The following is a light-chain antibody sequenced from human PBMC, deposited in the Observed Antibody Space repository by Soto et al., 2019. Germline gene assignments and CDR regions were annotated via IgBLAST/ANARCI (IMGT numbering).Light chain of an antibody. V-gene: IGKV2-30*01. CDR3: MQGTHWPPT. CDR1: QSLVYSDGNTY. J-gene: IGKJ5*01. CDR2: KVS. Sequence: DIVLTQSPLSLPVTLGQPASISCRSSQSLVYSDGNTYLNWIQQRPGQSPRRLISKVSNRDSGVPDRFTGSGSGTDFTLEVSGVEADDIGVYYCMQGTHWPPTFGQGTRLDIK.